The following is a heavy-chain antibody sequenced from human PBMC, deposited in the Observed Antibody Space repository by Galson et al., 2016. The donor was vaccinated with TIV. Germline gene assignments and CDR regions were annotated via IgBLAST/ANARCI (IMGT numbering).Heavy chain of an antibody. V-gene: IGHV4-31*03. Sequence: TLSLTCFVSGGSMNVGPFYWSWIRQHPGKGLEWIGYVSNSGNTYYNPSPPSRLLISIETSKKQFSLRLTSVSAADTAVYDCATPYGYWGQGILVTFSS. CDR3: ATPYGY. J-gene: IGHJ4*02. D-gene: IGHD4-17*01. CDR2: VSNSGNT. CDR1: GGSMNVGPFY.